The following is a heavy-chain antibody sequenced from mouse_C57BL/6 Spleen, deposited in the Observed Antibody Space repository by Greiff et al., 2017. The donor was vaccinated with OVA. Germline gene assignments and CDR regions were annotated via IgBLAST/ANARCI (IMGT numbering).Heavy chain of an antibody. V-gene: IGHV1-15*01. J-gene: IGHJ2*01. CDR2: IDPETGGT. D-gene: IGHD4-1*01. CDR3: TKLGPLVDY. CDR1: GYTFTDYE. Sequence: QVQLQQSGAELVRPGASVTLSCKASGYTFTDYEMHWVKQTPVHGLEWIGAIDPETGGTAYNQKFTGKAILTADKSSSTAYMELRSLTSEDSAVYYCTKLGPLVDYWGQGTTLTVSS.